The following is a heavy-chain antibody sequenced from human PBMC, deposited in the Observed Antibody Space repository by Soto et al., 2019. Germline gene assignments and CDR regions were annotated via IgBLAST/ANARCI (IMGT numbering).Heavy chain of an antibody. Sequence: RYGPRQSPEQRLEWMGWINAGNGNTNDSQKFQGRVTITRDTSASTAYMELSSLRSEDTAVYYCQGGGGVGSCVGCSDPRGQGSLVLVTP. CDR2: INAGNGNT. CDR3: QGGGGVGSCVGCSDP. D-gene: IGHD2-15*01. J-gene: IGHJ5*02. V-gene: IGHV1-3*01.